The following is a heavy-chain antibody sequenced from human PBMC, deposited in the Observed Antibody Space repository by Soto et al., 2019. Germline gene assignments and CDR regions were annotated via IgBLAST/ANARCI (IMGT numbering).Heavy chain of an antibody. CDR3: ARGYDYDSGGYLFDY. CDR2: IYYSGST. V-gene: IGHV4-31*03. J-gene: IGHJ4*02. Sequence: SETLSLTCSVSGGSVSSNIYYWTWIRQHPGKGPEWIGHIYYSGSTYYNPSLKSRVTISLDMSKNQFSLKLTSVSAADTAVYYCARGYDYDSGGYLFDYWGQGTLVTVSS. CDR1: GGSVSSNIYY. D-gene: IGHD3-22*01.